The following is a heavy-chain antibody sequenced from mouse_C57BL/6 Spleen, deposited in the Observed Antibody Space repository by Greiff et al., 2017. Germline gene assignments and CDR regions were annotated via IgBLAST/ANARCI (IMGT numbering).Heavy chain of an antibody. CDR2: IHPNSGST. V-gene: IGHV1-64*01. CDR1: GYTFTSYW. CDR3: ARSAYYSNYGSFDY. Sequence: VQLQQSGAELVKPGASVKLSCKASGYTFTSYWMHWVKQRPGQGLEWIGMIHPNSGSTNYNEKFKSKATLTVDKSSSTAYMQLSSLTSEDSAVYYGARSAYYSNYGSFDYWGQGTTLTVSS. J-gene: IGHJ2*01. D-gene: IGHD2-5*01.